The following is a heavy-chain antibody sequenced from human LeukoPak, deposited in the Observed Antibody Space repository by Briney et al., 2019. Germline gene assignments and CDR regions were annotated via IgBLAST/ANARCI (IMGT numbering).Heavy chain of an antibody. CDR3: TTLVNYSVDY. Sequence: GWSLRLSCAASGFIFSNAWMSWVRQAPGKGLEWVCRIKSKTDGGTTDYAAPVKGRFTISRDDSKNTLYLQMNSLKTQDTAVYYCTTLVNYSVDYWGQGTLVTVSS. CDR2: IKSKTDGGTT. CDR1: GFIFSNAW. J-gene: IGHJ4*02. D-gene: IGHD1-7*01. V-gene: IGHV3-15*01.